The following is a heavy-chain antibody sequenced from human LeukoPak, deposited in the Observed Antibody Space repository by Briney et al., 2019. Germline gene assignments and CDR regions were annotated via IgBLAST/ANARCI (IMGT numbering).Heavy chain of an antibody. CDR1: GFAFSSYG. Sequence: GGSLRLSCAASGFAFSSYGIHWVRQAPGKGLEWVAVISYDGSNKYYADSVKGRFTISRDNSKNTLYLQMNSLRAEDTAVYYCAKDQMVAVAGTIDYWGQGTLVTVSS. D-gene: IGHD6-19*01. V-gene: IGHV3-30*18. J-gene: IGHJ4*02. CDR3: AKDQMVAVAGTIDY. CDR2: ISYDGSNK.